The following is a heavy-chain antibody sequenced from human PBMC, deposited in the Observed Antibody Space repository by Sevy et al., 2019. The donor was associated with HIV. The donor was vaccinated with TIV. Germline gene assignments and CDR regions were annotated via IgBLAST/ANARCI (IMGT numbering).Heavy chain of an antibody. CDR3: ARDARYCSSTSCYSLGAFDI. J-gene: IGHJ3*02. CDR2: IKQDGSEK. CDR1: GFTFSSYW. Sequence: GGSLRLSCAASGFTFSSYWMSWVRQAPGKGPEWVANIKQDGSEKYYVDSVKGRFTISRDNAKNSLYLQMNSLRAEDTAVYYCARDARYCSSTSCYSLGAFDIWGQGTMVTVSS. V-gene: IGHV3-7*03. D-gene: IGHD2-2*01.